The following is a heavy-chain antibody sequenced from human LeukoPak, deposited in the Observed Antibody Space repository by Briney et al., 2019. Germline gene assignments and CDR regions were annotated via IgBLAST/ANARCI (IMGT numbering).Heavy chain of an antibody. Sequence: QTGGSLRLSCAASGFTFSSYAMHWVRQAPGKGLEWVAVISYDGSNKYCADSVKGRFTISRDNSKNTLYLQMNSLRAEDTAVYYCARDLDVVVPAASLGYFQHWGQGTLVTVSS. CDR3: ARDLDVVVPAASLGYFQH. CDR1: GFTFSSYA. J-gene: IGHJ1*01. CDR2: ISYDGSNK. D-gene: IGHD2-2*01. V-gene: IGHV3-30-3*01.